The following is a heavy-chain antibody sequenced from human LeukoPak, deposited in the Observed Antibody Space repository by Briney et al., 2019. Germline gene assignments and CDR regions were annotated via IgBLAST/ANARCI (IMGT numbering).Heavy chain of an antibody. CDR1: GFTFSDYY. CDR3: ARGPGDFDASDI. Sequence: PGGSLRLSCAASGFTFSDYYMSWVRQAPGKGPEWVAHIKENGNEQYYADSVKGRFTISRDNVKQSLCLQMNSLRAEDTAVYYCARGPGDFDASDIWGQGTVVTVSS. CDR2: IKENGNEQ. D-gene: IGHD1-14*01. J-gene: IGHJ3*02. V-gene: IGHV3-7*01.